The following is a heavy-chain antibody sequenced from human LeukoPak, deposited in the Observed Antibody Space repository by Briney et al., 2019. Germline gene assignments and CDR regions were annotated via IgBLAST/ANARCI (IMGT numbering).Heavy chain of an antibody. CDR3: AREGISVAGKGAYYYMDV. CDR2: IIPIFGTA. V-gene: IGHV1-69*13. D-gene: IGHD6-19*01. CDR1: GGTFSSYA. Sequence: SVKVSCKASGGTFSSYAISWVRQAPGQGLEWMGGIIPIFGTANYAQKFQGRVTITADESTSTAYMELSSLRSEDTAVYYCAREGISVAGKGAYYYMDVWGKGTTVTISS. J-gene: IGHJ6*03.